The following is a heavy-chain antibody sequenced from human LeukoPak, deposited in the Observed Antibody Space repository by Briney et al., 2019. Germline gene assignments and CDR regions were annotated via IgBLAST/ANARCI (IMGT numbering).Heavy chain of an antibody. D-gene: IGHD3-9*01. J-gene: IGHJ4*02. CDR3: AKYVTIFVGGKSN. Sequence: SETLSLTCAVYGGSFSGYYWSWIRQPPGKGLGWIGEINHSGSTNYNPSLKSRVTISVDTSKNQFSLKLSSVTAADTAVYYCAKYVTIFVGGKSNWGQGTLVTVSS. CDR1: GGSFSGYY. V-gene: IGHV4-34*01. CDR2: INHSGST.